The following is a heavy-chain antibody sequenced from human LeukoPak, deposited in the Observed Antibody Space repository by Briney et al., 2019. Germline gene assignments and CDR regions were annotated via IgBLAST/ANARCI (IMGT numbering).Heavy chain of an antibody. CDR3: ASTYRPGFSGAGYYYYMDV. J-gene: IGHJ6*03. V-gene: IGHV4-30-4*07. Sequence: KTSETLSLTCAVSGGSISSGGFSWSWIRQPPGKGLEWIGYMFYTGNTYYNPSLKSRVTISVDTSKNQFSLKLSSVTAADTAVYYCASTYRPGFSGAGYYYYMDVWGKGTTVTISS. CDR2: MFYTGNT. CDR1: GGSISSGGFS. D-gene: IGHD5-18*01.